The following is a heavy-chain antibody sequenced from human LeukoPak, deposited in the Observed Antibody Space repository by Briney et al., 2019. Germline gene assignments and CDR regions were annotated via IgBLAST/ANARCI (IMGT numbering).Heavy chain of an antibody. CDR1: GFTFSSYW. D-gene: IGHD6-13*01. CDR2: IKQDGSEK. V-gene: IGHV3-7*01. Sequence: GGSLRLSCAASGFTFSSYWMSWVRQAPGKGLEWVANIKQDGSEKYYVDSVKGRFTISGDNAKNSLYLQMNSLRAKDTAVYYCARAGGSSSWYRYWGQGTLVTVSS. CDR3: ARAGGSSSWYRY. J-gene: IGHJ4*02.